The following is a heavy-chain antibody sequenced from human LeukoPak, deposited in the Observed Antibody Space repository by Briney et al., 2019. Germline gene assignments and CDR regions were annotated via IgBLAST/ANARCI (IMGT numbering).Heavy chain of an antibody. J-gene: IGHJ4*02. CDR3: ARGDSSGYYYGPFDY. CDR1: GYTFTSYD. V-gene: IGHV1-8*03. CDR2: MNPNSGNT. Sequence: ASVKVSCKASGYTFTSYDINWVRQATGQGLEWMGWMNPNSGNTGYAQKFQGRVTITADESTSTAYMELSSLRSEDTAVYYCARGDSSGYYYGPFDYWGQGTLVTVSS. D-gene: IGHD3-22*01.